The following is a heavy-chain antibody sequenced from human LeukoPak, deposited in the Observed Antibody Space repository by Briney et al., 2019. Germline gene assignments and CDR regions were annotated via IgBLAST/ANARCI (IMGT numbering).Heavy chain of an antibody. CDR3: ARALGAEMATRVFDI. Sequence: GASVKVSCKASGYTFTTYPMNWVRQAPGQGLEWMGWINTNTGNPTYAQGFTGRFVFSLDTSVSTAYLQISSLKASDTAIYYCARALGAEMATRVFDIWGQGTMVTVSS. J-gene: IGHJ3*02. D-gene: IGHD5-24*01. CDR2: INTNTGNP. V-gene: IGHV7-4-1*02. CDR1: GYTFTTYP.